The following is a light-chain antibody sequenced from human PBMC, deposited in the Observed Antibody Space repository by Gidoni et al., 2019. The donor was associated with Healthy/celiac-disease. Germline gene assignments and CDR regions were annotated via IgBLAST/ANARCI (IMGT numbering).Light chain of an antibody. Sequence: SSELTQPPTVSVSPGQTASITCSGDKLGDTYACWYQQKPGQSPVLVIYQDSNRPSEIPERFSGSSSGNTATLTISGTQAMDEADYYCQAWDSSTVVSGGGTKLTVL. CDR1: KLGDTY. CDR3: QAWDSSTVV. V-gene: IGLV3-1*01. J-gene: IGLJ2*01. CDR2: QDS.